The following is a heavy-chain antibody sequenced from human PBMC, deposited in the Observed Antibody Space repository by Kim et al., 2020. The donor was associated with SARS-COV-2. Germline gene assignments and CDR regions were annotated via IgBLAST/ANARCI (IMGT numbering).Heavy chain of an antibody. Sequence: GGSLRLSCAASGFTFSSYGMHWVRQAPGKGLEWVAVISYDGSNKYYADSVKGRFTISRDNSKNTLYLQMNSLRAEDTAVYYCAKLGFPEWELPSQPPRYGMDVWGQGTTVTVSS. CDR1: GFTFSSYG. J-gene: IGHJ6*02. CDR3: AKLGFPEWELPSQPPRYGMDV. CDR2: ISYDGSNK. V-gene: IGHV3-30*18. D-gene: IGHD1-26*01.